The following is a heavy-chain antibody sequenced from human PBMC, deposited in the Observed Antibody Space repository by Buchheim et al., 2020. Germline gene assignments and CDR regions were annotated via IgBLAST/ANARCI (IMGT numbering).Heavy chain of an antibody. V-gene: IGHV4-34*01. CDR2: INHSGST. CDR3: ARGGGNWSGYYQTTYYYYGMDV. D-gene: IGHD3-3*01. J-gene: IGHJ6*02. CDR1: GGSFSGYY. Sequence: QVQLQQWGVGLLKPSETLSLTCAVYGGSFSGYYWSWIRQPPGKGLEWIGEINHSGSTNYNPSLKSRVTISVDTSKNQFSLKLSSVTAADTAVYYCARGGGNWSGYYQTTYYYYGMDVWGQGTT.